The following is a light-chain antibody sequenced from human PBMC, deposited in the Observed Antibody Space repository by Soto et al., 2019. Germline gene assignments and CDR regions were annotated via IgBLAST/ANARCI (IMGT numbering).Light chain of an antibody. V-gene: IGKV4-1*01. CDR2: CAS. CDR1: QSVLYSSNNKNY. J-gene: IGKJ1*01. CDR3: QQYYSTPT. Sequence: DIVMTQSPDSLAVSLGERATINCKSSQSVLYSSNNKNYLAWYQQKPGQPPKLLIYCASTRESGLPDRFSGSGSGTDFTLTISSLQAEDVAVHYCQQYYSTPTFGQGTKVEIK.